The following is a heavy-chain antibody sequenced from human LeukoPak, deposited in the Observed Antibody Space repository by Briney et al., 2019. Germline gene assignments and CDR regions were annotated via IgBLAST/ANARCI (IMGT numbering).Heavy chain of an antibody. V-gene: IGHV3-23*01. Sequence: GGSLRLSCAASGFTFSSYAMSWVRQAPGKGLEWVSAISGSGGSTYYADSVKGRFTISRDNSKNTLYLQMNSLRAEDTAVYYCARDWHDLVGVFDIWGQGTMVTVSS. CDR2: ISGSGGST. J-gene: IGHJ3*02. CDR3: ARDWHDLVGVFDI. CDR1: GFTFSSYA. D-gene: IGHD1-26*01.